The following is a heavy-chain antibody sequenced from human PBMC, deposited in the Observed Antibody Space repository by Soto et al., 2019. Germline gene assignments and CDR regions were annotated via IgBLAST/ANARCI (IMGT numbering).Heavy chain of an antibody. D-gene: IGHD4-17*01. CDR2: VFHTART. J-gene: IGHJ5*02. CDR1: GESLSGGVDY. V-gene: IGHV4-31*03. CDR3: AKTTAGRGCFDP. Sequence: QVLLQESAPGLLKPSQTLSLTCTVSGESLSGGVDYWSWIRQRSGGGLEWIGYVFHTARTSYNPSLKSRVTISADTSKNQFSLRLTSLTAADTAVYYCAKTTAGRGCFDPWGHGSPVTVSS.